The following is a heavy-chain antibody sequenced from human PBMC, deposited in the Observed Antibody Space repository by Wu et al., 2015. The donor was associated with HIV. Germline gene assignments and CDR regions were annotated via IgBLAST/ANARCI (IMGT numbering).Heavy chain of an antibody. CDR1: GYTFTSYD. CDR3: ARQRAYSSGWYVYDY. J-gene: IGHJ4*02. D-gene: IGHD6-19*01. Sequence: QVQLVQSGAEVKKPGASVEVSCKASGYTFTSYDINWVRQATGQGLEWMGWMNPKSGNTGYAQKFQGRVTMTRDNSISSAYMELSSLRSEDTAIYYCARQRAYSSGWYVYDYWGQGTLVTGLL. CDR2: MNPKSGNT. V-gene: IGHV1-8*01.